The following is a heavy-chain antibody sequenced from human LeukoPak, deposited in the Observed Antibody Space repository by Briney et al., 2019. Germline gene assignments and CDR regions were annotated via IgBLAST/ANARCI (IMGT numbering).Heavy chain of an antibody. J-gene: IGHJ3*02. CDR2: IYYSGST. V-gene: IGHV4-39*01. CDR1: GGSISSSSYY. D-gene: IGHD5-24*01. CDR3: ASRGRIVGDGYNKSKNAFDI. Sequence: PSETLSLTCTVSGGSISSSSYYWGWIRQPPGKGLEWIGSIYYSGSTYYNPSLKSRVTISVDTSKNQFSLKLSSVTAADTAVYYCASRGRIVGDGYNKSKNAFDIWGQGTMVTVSS.